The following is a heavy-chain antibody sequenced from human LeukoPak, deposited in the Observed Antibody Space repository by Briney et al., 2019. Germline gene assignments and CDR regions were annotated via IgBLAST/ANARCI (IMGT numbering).Heavy chain of an antibody. J-gene: IGHJ4*02. V-gene: IGHV3-23*01. D-gene: IGHD3-10*01. CDR3: AKDRGAALVPYFFDY. CDR2: ISGSGGST. CDR1: GFTFSSYA. Sequence: GGSLRLSCAASGFTFSSYAMSWVRQAPGKGLEWVSAISGSGGSTYYADSVKGRSTISRDNSKNTLYLQMNSLRAEDTAVYYCAKDRGAALVPYFFDYWGQGTLVTVSS.